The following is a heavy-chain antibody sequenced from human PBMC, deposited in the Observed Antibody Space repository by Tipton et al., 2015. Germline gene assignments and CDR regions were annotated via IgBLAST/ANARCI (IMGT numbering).Heavy chain of an antibody. V-gene: IGHV4-31*03. J-gene: IGHJ5*02. CDR1: SGSISSGGYY. CDR2: MLYSGNT. D-gene: IGHD6-13*01. Sequence: TLSLTCNVSSGSISSGGYYWSWIRQHPGKGLEWIGYMLYSGNTYYNSSLKSRLTISVDTSNKQFSLKLRSVTAADTAVYYCARQIAVAARDWFDPWGQGTLVTVSS. CDR3: ARQIAVAARDWFDP.